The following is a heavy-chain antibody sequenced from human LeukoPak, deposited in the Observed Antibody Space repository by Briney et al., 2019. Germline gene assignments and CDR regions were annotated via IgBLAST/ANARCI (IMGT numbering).Heavy chain of an antibody. CDR3: PRERGRYSYGPYCEY. CDR1: GFTLRSFA. Sequence: GRSLSPSCSRSGFTLRSFAMHWVRQAPGKGLEWVAVISYDGSNKDYADSVKGRFTISRDNSKNTLFLQMNSLRAEDTAVYYCPRERGRYSYGPYCEYWGPGTLVTVSS. CDR2: ISYDGSNK. J-gene: IGHJ4*02. D-gene: IGHD5-18*01. V-gene: IGHV3-30-3*01.